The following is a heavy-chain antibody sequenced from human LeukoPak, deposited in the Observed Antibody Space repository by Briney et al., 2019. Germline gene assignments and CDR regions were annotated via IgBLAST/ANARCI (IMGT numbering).Heavy chain of an antibody. J-gene: IGHJ5*02. CDR2: MNPNSGNT. CDR1: GYTFTSYD. V-gene: IGHV1-8*01. CDR3: ARVWAARLHWFDP. Sequence: GASVKVSCKASGYTFTSYDINWVRQATGQGLEWMGWMNPNSGNTGYAQKFQGRVTMTRNTSISTAYMELSSLRSEDTAVYYCARVWAARLHWFDPWGQGTLVTVSS. D-gene: IGHD5-18*01.